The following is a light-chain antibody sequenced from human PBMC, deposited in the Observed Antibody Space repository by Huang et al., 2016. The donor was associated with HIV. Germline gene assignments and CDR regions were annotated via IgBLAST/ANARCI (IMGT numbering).Light chain of an antibody. V-gene: IGKV3-20*01. J-gene: IGKJ1*01. CDR3: QQYGSSPRT. Sequence: EIVLTQSPGTLSLSPGERATLPCRASQGVSSSYLAWYQQKPGQAPRLLIDGASSRATGIPDRFSGSGSGTDFTLTISRLEPEDFAVYYCQQYGSSPRTFGQGTKVEIK. CDR2: GAS. CDR1: QGVSSSY.